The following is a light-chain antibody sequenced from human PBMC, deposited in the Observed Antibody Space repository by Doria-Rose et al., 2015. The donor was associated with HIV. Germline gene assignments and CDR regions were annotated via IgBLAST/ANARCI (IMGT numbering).Light chain of an antibody. CDR3: HQYGTSWT. V-gene: IGKV3-20*01. CDR2: DGS. Sequence: TQSPGTLSLSPGERATLSCRASQSFSSTYLAWYQQTPGQAPSLLIYDGSTRATGIPDRFSASGSGTDSTLTINRLEPEDFALYYCHQYGTSWTFGQGTKVEI. CDR1: QSFSSTY. J-gene: IGKJ1*01.